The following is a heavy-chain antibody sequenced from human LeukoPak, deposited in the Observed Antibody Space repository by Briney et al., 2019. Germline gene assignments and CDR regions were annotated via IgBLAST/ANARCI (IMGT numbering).Heavy chain of an antibody. J-gene: IGHJ4*02. CDR1: GFTFNNYA. Sequence: GGSLRLSCAASGFTFNNYAMHWVRQVPGKGLEWVSGISWNSGSVAYVDSVKGRFTISRDNAKNSQYLQMGSLRAEDTALYYCAKDVSLGFCSGGSCSAHFDYWGQGTLVTVSS. V-gene: IGHV3-9*01. CDR2: ISWNSGSV. D-gene: IGHD2-15*01. CDR3: AKDVSLGFCSGGSCSAHFDY.